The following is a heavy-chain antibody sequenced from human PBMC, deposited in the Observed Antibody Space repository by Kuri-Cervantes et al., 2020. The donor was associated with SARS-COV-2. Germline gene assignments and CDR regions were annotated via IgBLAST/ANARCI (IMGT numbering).Heavy chain of an antibody. CDR2: ISYDGSNK. Sequence: GESLKISCAASGFTFSSYAVHWVRQAPGKGLEWVAVISYDGSNKYYADSVKGRFTISRDNSKNTLYLQMNSLRAEDTAVYYCAKDRRGYGDYEALDYWGQGTLVTVSS. V-gene: IGHV3-30-3*01. CDR3: AKDRRGYGDYEALDY. J-gene: IGHJ4*02. CDR1: GFTFSSYA. D-gene: IGHD4-17*01.